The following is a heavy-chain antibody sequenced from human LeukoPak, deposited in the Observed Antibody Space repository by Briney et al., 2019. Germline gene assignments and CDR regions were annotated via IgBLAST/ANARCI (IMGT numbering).Heavy chain of an antibody. J-gene: IGHJ4*02. CDR1: GYTFTIYY. CDR3: AGARDTGDY. V-gene: IGHV1-46*01. D-gene: IGHD3-16*02. CDR2: INPSGGSA. Sequence: GASVKVPCKASGYTFTIYYIHWVRQAPGQGLEWMGMINPSGGSATYAQKFQGRVTMTRDTSTSTVYMELSSLRSEDTAVYYCAGARDTGDYWGQGTLVTVSS.